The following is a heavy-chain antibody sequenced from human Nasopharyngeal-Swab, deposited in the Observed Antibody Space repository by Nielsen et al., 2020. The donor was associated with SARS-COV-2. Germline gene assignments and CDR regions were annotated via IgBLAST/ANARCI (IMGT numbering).Heavy chain of an antibody. CDR1: GFSFDDYG. CDR3: ARDGATVTNYYYYGMDV. V-gene: IGHV3-20*01. Sequence: GSLRLSCVASGFSFDDYGMTWVRQAPGKGLEWVSGISWNGGSTRYADSVKGRFTISRDNAENSLYLQMNSLRPEDTAVFHCARDGATVTNYYYYGMDVWGQGTTVTVSS. J-gene: IGHJ6*02. CDR2: ISWNGGST. D-gene: IGHD4-17*01.